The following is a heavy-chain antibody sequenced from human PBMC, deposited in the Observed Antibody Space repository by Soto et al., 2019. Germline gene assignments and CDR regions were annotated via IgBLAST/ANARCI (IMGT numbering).Heavy chain of an antibody. CDR2: ISGSGDST. J-gene: IGHJ3*02. CDR1: GFTFSSYA. CDR3: AKDGGITMFRGRARGFDI. Sequence: GGSLRLSCAASGFTFSSYAMNWVRQAPGKGLEWVSVISGSGDSTYYADTVKGRFTISRDDSKNTLHLKLNSLKAEDTAVYYCAKDGGITMFRGRARGFDIWGPGTMVTVSS. D-gene: IGHD3-10*01. V-gene: IGHV3-23*01.